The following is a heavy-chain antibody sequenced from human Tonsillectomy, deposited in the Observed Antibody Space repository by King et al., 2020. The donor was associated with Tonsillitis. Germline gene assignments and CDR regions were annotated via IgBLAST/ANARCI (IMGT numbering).Heavy chain of an antibody. CDR3: ARDDWRAGAFDI. CDR1: GGSISSYY. Sequence: QLQESGPGLVKPSETLSLTCIVSGGSISSYYWSWIRQPPGKGLEWIGYIFYSGSTNYNPSLKSRVTISVDTSKNQFSLKLSSVTAADTAIYYCARDDWRAGAFDIWGQGTMVTVSS. V-gene: IGHV4-59*01. CDR2: IFYSGST. D-gene: IGHD2-21*01. J-gene: IGHJ3*02.